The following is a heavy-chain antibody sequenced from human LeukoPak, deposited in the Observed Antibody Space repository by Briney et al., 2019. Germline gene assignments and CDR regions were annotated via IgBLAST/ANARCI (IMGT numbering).Heavy chain of an antibody. CDR1: GFTFSSYG. Sequence: GGSLRLSCAASGFTFSSYGMHWVRQTPDKGLEWVAFIRYDGSNKYYADSVKGRFTISRDNSKNTLYLQMNSLRAEDTAVYYCARAPLVGATSNYYYYMDVWGKGTTVTVSS. D-gene: IGHD1-26*01. V-gene: IGHV3-30*02. CDR2: IRYDGSNK. J-gene: IGHJ6*03. CDR3: ARAPLVGATSNYYYYMDV.